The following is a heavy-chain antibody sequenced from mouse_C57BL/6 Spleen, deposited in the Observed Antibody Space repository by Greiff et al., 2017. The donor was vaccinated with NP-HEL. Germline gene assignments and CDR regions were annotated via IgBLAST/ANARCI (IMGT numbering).Heavy chain of an antibody. CDR3: SRTSEVARDYAMDY. V-gene: IGHV1-42*01. CDR1: GYSFTDYY. J-gene: IGHJ4*01. Sequence: EVQLQQSGPELVKPGASVKISCKASGYSFTDYYMNWVKQSPEKSLEWIGEINPSTGGTTYNQKFKAKATLTVDKSSSTAYMQLKSLTSEDSAVYDCSRTSEVARDYAMDYWGQGTSVTVSS. D-gene: IGHD1-1*01. CDR2: INPSTGGT.